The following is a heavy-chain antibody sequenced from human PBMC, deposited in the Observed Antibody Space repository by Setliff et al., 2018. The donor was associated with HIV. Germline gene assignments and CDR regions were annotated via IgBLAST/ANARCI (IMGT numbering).Heavy chain of an antibody. CDR1: GNTLIDYS. V-gene: IGHV1-2*02. D-gene: IGHD3-16*01. CDR2: ISPDSGHT. CDR3: AKGVKWLDP. J-gene: IGHJ5*02. Sequence: ASVKVSCKASGNTLIDYSMHWVRQAPGQGLEWMGWISPDSGHTNYAQKFQGRVSMTWKRPNNTLYLQMHSLRVEDTAAYYCAKGVKWLDPWGQGTPVTVSS.